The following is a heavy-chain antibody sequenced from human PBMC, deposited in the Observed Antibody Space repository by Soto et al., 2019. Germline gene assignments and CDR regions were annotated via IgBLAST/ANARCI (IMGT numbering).Heavy chain of an antibody. CDR2: IYYSGST. CDR1: GGSISSYY. V-gene: IGHV4-59*01. D-gene: IGHD1-26*01. Sequence: SETLSLTCTVSGGSISSYYWSWIRQPPGKGLEWIGYIYYSGSTNYNPSLKSRVTISVDTSKNQFSLKLSSVTAADTAVYYCARAWDGRDQEDYYYYYMDVWGKGTTVNVSS. J-gene: IGHJ6*03. CDR3: ARAWDGRDQEDYYYYYMDV.